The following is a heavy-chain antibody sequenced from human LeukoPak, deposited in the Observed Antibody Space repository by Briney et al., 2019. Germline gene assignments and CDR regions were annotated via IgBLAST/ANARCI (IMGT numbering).Heavy chain of an antibody. CDR3: ATVVVLKNYGMDV. D-gene: IGHD2-15*01. CDR1: GFTFDNYD. J-gene: IGHJ6*02. Sequence: PGGSLRLSCEASGFTFDNYDMHWVRQPPGKGLEWVSGIWWNGGITGYADSVKGRFTVSRANASNLFLLEMNSLRPEDTTLYYCATVVVLKNYGMDVWGQGTTVSVSS. CDR2: IWWNGGIT. V-gene: IGHV3-9*01.